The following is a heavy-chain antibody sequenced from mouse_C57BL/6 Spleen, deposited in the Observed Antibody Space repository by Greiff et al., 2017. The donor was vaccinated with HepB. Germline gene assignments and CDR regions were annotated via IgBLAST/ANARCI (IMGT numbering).Heavy chain of an antibody. V-gene: IGHV1-80*01. J-gene: IGHJ2*01. CDR3: ARSDITTVVFDY. CDR1: GYAFSSYW. Sequence: QVHVKQSGAELVKPGASVKISCKASGYAFSSYWMNWVKQRPGKGLEWIGQLYPGDGDTNYNGKFKGKATLTADKSSSTAYMQLSSLTSEDSAVYYCARSDITTVVFDYWGQGTTLTVSS. D-gene: IGHD1-1*01. CDR2: LYPGDGDT.